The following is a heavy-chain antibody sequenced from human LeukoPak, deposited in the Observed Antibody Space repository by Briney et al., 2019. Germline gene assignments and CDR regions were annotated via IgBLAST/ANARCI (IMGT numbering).Heavy chain of an antibody. CDR1: RYTFTRYY. CDR3: ARDRDYGGNSIYFDY. Sequence: AAVKVSCKASRYTFTRYYIHGVRQAPGQGREWMGIINPSGGSATYAQKFQGRVTMTTDTSTNTVYMELSSLSSADTAVYYCARDRDYGGNSIYFDYWGPGTLVTVSS. CDR2: INPSGGSA. V-gene: IGHV1-46*01. D-gene: IGHD4-23*01. J-gene: IGHJ4*02.